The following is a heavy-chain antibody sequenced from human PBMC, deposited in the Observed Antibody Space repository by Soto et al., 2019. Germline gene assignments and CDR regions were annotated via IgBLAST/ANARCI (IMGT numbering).Heavy chain of an antibody. CDR3: ARALPSVREPNFDY. D-gene: IGHD1-1*01. CDR1: GGSISSYY. Sequence: PSETLSLTCTVSGGSISSYYWSWIRQPPGKALEWIGYIYYSGNTKYNPSLKSRVTISIDTSKNQFSLSLSSVTAADTAVYYCARALPSVREPNFDYWGPGTLVTASS. J-gene: IGHJ4*02. CDR2: IYYSGNT. V-gene: IGHV4-59*01.